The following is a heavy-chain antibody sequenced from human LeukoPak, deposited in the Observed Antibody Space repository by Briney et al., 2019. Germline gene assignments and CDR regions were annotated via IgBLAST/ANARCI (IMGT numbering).Heavy chain of an antibody. Sequence: PGGSLRLSCAASGFTFSSYSMNWVRQAPGKGLEWVSSISSSSSYIYYADSVKGRFTISRDNAKNSLYLQMNSLRAEDTAVYYCARDQKQLVSFDAFDIWGQGTMVTVSS. CDR2: ISSSSSYI. J-gene: IGHJ3*02. D-gene: IGHD6-13*01. CDR1: GFTFSSYS. V-gene: IGHV3-21*01. CDR3: ARDQKQLVSFDAFDI.